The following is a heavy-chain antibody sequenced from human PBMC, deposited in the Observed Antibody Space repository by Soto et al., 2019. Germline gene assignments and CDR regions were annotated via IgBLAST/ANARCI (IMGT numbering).Heavy chain of an antibody. J-gene: IGHJ3*02. Sequence: PGGSLRLSCVASGFTFNNYALNWVRQAPGKGLEWVSSISGTGGSTFYAGSAKGRFTISRDNSKNTLFLQMTSLRAEDTAVYYCGKGNSKWGTGDAFDIWAKGQWSPSPQ. CDR3: GKGNSKWGTGDAFDI. CDR1: GFTFNNYA. CDR2: ISGTGGST. D-gene: IGHD7-27*01. V-gene: IGHV3-23*01.